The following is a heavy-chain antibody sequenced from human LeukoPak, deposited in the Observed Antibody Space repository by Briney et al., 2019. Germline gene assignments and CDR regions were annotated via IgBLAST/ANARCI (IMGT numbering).Heavy chain of an antibody. D-gene: IGHD3-16*02. CDR1: GGSFSGYY. Sequence: SSETLSLTCAVYGGSFSGYYWSWIRQPPGKGLEWIGEINHSGSTNYNPSLKSRVTISVDTSKNQFSLKLSSVTAADTAVYYCARRSSRVWGSYRSISFDYWGQGTLVTVSS. CDR3: ARRSSRVWGSYRSISFDY. CDR2: INHSGST. V-gene: IGHV4-34*01. J-gene: IGHJ4*02.